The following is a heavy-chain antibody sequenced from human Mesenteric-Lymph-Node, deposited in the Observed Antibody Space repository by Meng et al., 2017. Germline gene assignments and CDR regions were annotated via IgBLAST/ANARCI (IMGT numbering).Heavy chain of an antibody. CDR2: SNPNSGGT. Sequence: HRVPSEAECKKPGPPWKASCKASAYSFTDYRIPGLRQAPGQGLEWVGRSNPNSGGTNYERKFKGRVTITRDTSISTAYMEVRSLRSDDTAVYYCARDFTQLYQMITPTFDPWGQGTLVTVSS. CDR3: ARDFTQLYQMITPTFDP. D-gene: IGHD3-16*01. CDR1: AYSFTDYR. J-gene: IGHJ5*02. V-gene: IGHV1-2*06.